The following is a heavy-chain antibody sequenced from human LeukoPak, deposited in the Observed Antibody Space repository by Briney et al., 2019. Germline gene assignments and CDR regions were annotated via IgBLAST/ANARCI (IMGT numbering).Heavy chain of an antibody. V-gene: IGHV3-48*01. J-gene: IGHJ4*02. D-gene: IGHD6-19*01. CDR1: GFTFSSYS. CDR3: AREVSSGWSGYYFDY. CDR2: ISSSSSTI. Sequence: PGGSLRLSCAAPGFTFSSYSMNWVRQAPGKGLEWVSYISSSSSTIYYADSVKGRFTISRDNAKNSLYLQMNSLRAEDTAVYYCAREVSSGWSGYYFDYWGQGTLVTVSS.